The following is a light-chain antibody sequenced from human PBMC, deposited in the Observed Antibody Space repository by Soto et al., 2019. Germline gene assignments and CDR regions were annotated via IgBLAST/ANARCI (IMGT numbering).Light chain of an antibody. CDR3: TSYTSGATGV. Sequence: QSALTQPASVSGSPGQSITISCTGTSSDVGGYKYVSWYQQHPGKTPKLLIYEVSNRPSGVSSRFSGSKSGNTASLTISGLQAEDEADYYCTSYTSGATGVFGGGTKLTVL. CDR1: SSDVGGYKY. V-gene: IGLV2-14*01. CDR2: EVS. J-gene: IGLJ2*01.